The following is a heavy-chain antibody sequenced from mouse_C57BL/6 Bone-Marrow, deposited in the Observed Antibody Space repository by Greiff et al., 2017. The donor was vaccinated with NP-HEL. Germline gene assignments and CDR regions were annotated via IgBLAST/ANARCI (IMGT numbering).Heavy chain of an antibody. J-gene: IGHJ3*01. Sequence: QVQLKQSGPELVKPGASVKISCKASGYSFTSYYIHWVKQRPGQGLEWIGWIYPGSGNTKYNEKFKGKATLTADTSSSTAYMQLSSLTSEDSAVYYCARRGDYEAWFAYWGQGTLVTVSA. CDR3: ARRGDYEAWFAY. CDR2: IYPGSGNT. CDR1: GYSFTSYY. D-gene: IGHD2-4*01. V-gene: IGHV1-66*01.